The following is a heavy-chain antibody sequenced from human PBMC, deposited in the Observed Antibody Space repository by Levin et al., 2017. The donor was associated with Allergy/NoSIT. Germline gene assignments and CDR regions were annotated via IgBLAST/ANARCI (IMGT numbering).Heavy chain of an antibody. CDR1: GFTFSNYG. J-gene: IGHJ5*02. Sequence: GGSLRLSCAASGFTFSNYGMHWVRQAPGKGLEWVAVIWYDGSNKYYADSVKGRFTISRDNSKNTLYLQMISLRAEDTAVYYCARDLRRGGDSGYPFDPLGQGTPVTVSS. CDR2: IWYDGSNK. V-gene: IGHV3-33*01. CDR3: ARDLRRGGDSGYPFDP. D-gene: IGHD5-12*01.